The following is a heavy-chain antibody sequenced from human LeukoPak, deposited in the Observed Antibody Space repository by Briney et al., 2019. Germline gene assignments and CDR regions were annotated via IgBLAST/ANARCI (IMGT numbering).Heavy chain of an antibody. D-gene: IGHD3-22*01. V-gene: IGHV3-21*01. CDR1: GFTFSSYS. Sequence: GGSLRLSCAASGFTFSSYSMNWVRQAPGKGLEWVSSISSSSSYIYYADSVKGRFTISRDNAKNSLYLQMNSLRAEDTAVYYCARDPGYYYDSSGYSPDFDYWGRGTLVTVSS. CDR3: ARDPGYYYDSSGYSPDFDY. J-gene: IGHJ4*02. CDR2: ISSSSSYI.